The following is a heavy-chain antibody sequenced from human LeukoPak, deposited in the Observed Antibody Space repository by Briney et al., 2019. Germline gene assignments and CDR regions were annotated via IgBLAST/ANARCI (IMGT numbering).Heavy chain of an antibody. J-gene: IGHJ5*02. V-gene: IGHV4-30-4*08. CDR2: IYYSGST. CDR1: GGSISSGDYY. CDR3: ARGIGSGYYPSWFDP. Sequence: SQTLSLTCTVSGGSISSGDYYWSWIRQPPGKGLEWIGYIYYSGSTYYNPSLKSRVTISVDTSKNQFSLKLSSVTAADTAVYYCARGIGSGYYPSWFDPWGQGTLVTVSS. D-gene: IGHD3-22*01.